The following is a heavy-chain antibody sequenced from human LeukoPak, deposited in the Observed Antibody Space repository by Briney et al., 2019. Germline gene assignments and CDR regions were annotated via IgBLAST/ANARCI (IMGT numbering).Heavy chain of an antibody. Sequence: PGGSLRLSCTVSGFTFSNYWMSWVRQAPGKGLEWVANIKRDGSEKYYVASVKGRFTTSRDNARNSLYLQMNSLRAEDTAVYYCSRWGTYSSSWLGAFDIWGQGTMVTVSS. D-gene: IGHD6-13*01. CDR3: SRWGTYSSSWLGAFDI. V-gene: IGHV3-7*05. CDR2: IKRDGSEK. CDR1: GFTFSNYW. J-gene: IGHJ3*02.